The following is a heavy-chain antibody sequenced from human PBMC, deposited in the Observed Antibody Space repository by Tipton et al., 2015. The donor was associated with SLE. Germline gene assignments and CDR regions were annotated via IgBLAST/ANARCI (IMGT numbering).Heavy chain of an antibody. V-gene: IGHV4-38-2*01. D-gene: IGHD1-26*01. CDR2: INHLGTT. CDR3: ARYTGAGFYFDF. CDR1: GYSISRGFF. J-gene: IGHJ4*02. Sequence: TLSLTCDVSGYSISRGFFWSWLRQPPGKGLEWIATINHLGTTYYNPSLKTPVTISVDTSKKQFSVKLASVTAADTAVYYCARYTGAGFYFDFWGQGTLVIVSS.